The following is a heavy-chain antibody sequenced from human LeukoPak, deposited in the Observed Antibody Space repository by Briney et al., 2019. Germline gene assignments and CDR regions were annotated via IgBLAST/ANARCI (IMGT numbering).Heavy chain of an antibody. CDR1: GFPFSRYW. CDR3: TRDRIGTGTTGDAFDI. V-gene: IGHV3-49*04. D-gene: IGHD1-1*01. Sequence: GGSLRLSCVASGFPFSRYWMTWVRQAPGKGLEWVGFVRNQAYGGTTEYAASVKGRFTISRDDSKSIAYLQMNSLKSEDTAVYYCTRDRIGTGTTGDAFDIWGQGTMLIVSS. CDR2: VRNQAYGGTT. J-gene: IGHJ3*02.